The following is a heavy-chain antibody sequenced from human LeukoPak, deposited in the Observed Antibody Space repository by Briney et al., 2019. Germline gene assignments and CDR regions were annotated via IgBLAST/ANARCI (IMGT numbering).Heavy chain of an antibody. D-gene: IGHD2-2*01. CDR2: ISSSSSYT. CDR1: GFTFSDYY. V-gene: IGHV3-11*06. J-gene: IGHJ6*02. CDR3: AKDQSCSSPSCWLGRYYYYAMDV. Sequence: GGSLRLSCATSGFTFSDYYMNWIRQAPGKGLEWVSYISSSSSYTDYADSVKGRFTISRDNSGNTVYLQMNSLRAEDTAVYYCAKDQSCSSPSCWLGRYYYYAMDVWGQGTTVTVSS.